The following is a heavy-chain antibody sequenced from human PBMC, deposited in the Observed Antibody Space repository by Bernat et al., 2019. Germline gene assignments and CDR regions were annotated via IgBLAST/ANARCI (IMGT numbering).Heavy chain of an antibody. Sequence: VQLVESGGGLVQPGRSLRLSCAASGFTFSSYAMHWVRQAPGKGLEWVAVISYDGSNKYNADSVKGRFTISRDNSKNTLYLQMNSLRAEDTAVYYCARDHDFWSGYYTRFDPWGQGTLVTVSS. CDR2: ISYDGSNK. D-gene: IGHD3-3*01. V-gene: IGHV3-30-3*01. J-gene: IGHJ5*02. CDR3: ARDHDFWSGYYTRFDP. CDR1: GFTFSSYA.